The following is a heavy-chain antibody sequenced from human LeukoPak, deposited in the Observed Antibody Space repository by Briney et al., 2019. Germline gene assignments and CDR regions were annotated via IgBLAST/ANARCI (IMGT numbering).Heavy chain of an antibody. J-gene: IGHJ6*03. Sequence: ASVKVSCKASGYTFTSYAMNWVRQAPGQGLEWMGWINTNTGNPTYAQGFTGRFVFSLDTSVSTAYLQISSLKAEDTAVYYCARKYSSSWYANYYYYMDVWGKGTTVTVSS. CDR1: GYTFTSYA. CDR2: INTNTGNP. V-gene: IGHV7-4-1*02. D-gene: IGHD6-13*01. CDR3: ARKYSSSWYANYYYYMDV.